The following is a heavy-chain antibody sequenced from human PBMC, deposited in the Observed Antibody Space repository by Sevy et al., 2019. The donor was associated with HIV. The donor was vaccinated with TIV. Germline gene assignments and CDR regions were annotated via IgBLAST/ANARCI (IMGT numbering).Heavy chain of an antibody. CDR3: ARERGYIYLFMDI. Sequence: SETLSLTCTVSGGAITSGDYYWNWIRQPPGKGLEWIGYIYHSASIFYNPSLQSRAIISQDTSKNQFSLKLSSVTAADTAVYFCARERGYIYLFMDIWGQGTPVTVSS. CDR2: IYHSASI. CDR1: GGAITSGDYY. J-gene: IGHJ4*02. V-gene: IGHV4-30-4*01. D-gene: IGHD5-18*01.